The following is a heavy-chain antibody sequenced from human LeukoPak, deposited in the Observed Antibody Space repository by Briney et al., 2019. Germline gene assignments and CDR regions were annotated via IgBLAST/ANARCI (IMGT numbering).Heavy chain of an antibody. D-gene: IGHD1-26*01. CDR2: IYYSGST. J-gene: IGHJ4*02. V-gene: IGHV4-59*08. Sequence: PSETLSLTCTVSGGSINSYYWSWIRQPPGKELEWIGYIYYSGSTNYNPSLKSRVTISVDMSKNQFSLKLSSVTAADTAVYYCARGVGATTWFPHWGQGTLVTVSS. CDR3: ARGVGATTWFPH. CDR1: GGSINSYY.